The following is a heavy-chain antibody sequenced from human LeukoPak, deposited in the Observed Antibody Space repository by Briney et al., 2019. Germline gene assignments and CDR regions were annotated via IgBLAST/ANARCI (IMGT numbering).Heavy chain of an antibody. D-gene: IGHD3-22*01. Sequence: GGSLRLSCVGTGFAFYSYSLNWIRQAPGKGLEWVSYISSSGSPKFYADSVKGRFTISRDNSKNTLYLQMNSLRAEDTAVYYCARGPYYYDSSGYYPPFDYWGQGTLVTVSS. J-gene: IGHJ4*02. CDR2: ISSSGSPK. CDR1: GFAFYSYS. CDR3: ARGPYYYDSSGYYPPFDY. V-gene: IGHV3-48*01.